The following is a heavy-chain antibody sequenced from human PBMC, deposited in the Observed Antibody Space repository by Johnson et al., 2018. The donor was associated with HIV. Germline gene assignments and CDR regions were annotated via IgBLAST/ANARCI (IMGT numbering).Heavy chain of an antibody. CDR1: GFTFSNAW. V-gene: IGHV3-13*01. D-gene: IGHD5-24*01. Sequence: MLLVESGGGVVQPGRSLRLSCAASGFTFSNAWMSWVRQAPGKRLEWVSAIGTAGDTYYPGSVKGRFTISRENAKNSLFLQMNSLRAEDPAVYSCARPGEGRDASVFRAFDIWGQGTMVTVSS. CDR2: IGTAGDT. J-gene: IGHJ3*02. CDR3: ARPGEGRDASVFRAFDI.